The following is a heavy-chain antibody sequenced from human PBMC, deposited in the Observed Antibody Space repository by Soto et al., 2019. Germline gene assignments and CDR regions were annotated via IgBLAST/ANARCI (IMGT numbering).Heavy chain of an antibody. CDR3: ARGRDPSTAYYYYYYMDV. J-gene: IGHJ6*03. Sequence: ASVKVSCKASGYTFTSYGISWVRQAPGQGLERMGWISAYNGNTNYAQKLQGRVTMTTDTSTSTAYMELRSLRSDDTAVYYCARGRDPSTAYYYYYYMDVWGKGTTVTVSS. D-gene: IGHD2-2*01. V-gene: IGHV1-18*01. CDR2: ISAYNGNT. CDR1: GYTFTSYG.